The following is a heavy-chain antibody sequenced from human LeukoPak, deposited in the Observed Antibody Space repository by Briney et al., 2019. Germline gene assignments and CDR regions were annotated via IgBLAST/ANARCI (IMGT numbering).Heavy chain of an antibody. CDR3: AKGPDPYYYYYMDV. CDR2: ISWDGGST. CDR1: GFTFDDYA. Sequence: GGSLRLSCAASGFTFDDYAMHWVRQAPGKGLEWVSLISWDGGSTYYADSVKGRLTISRDNSKNSLYLQMNSLRAEDTALYYCAKGPDPYYYYYMDVWGKGTTVTVSS. J-gene: IGHJ6*03. V-gene: IGHV3-43D*03.